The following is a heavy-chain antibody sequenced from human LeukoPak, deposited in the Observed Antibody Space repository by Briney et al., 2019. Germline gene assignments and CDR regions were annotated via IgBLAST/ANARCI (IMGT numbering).Heavy chain of an antibody. V-gene: IGHV4-59*01. CDR2: IYYSGST. CDR1: GGSISSYY. D-gene: IGHD3-3*01. J-gene: IGHJ3*02. CDR3: AREGVGIDAFDI. Sequence: SETLSLTCTASGGSISSYYWSWIRQPPGKGLEWIGYIYYSGSTNYNPSLKSRVTISVDTSKNQFSLKLSSVTAADTAVYYCAREGVGIDAFDIWCQGTMVTVSS.